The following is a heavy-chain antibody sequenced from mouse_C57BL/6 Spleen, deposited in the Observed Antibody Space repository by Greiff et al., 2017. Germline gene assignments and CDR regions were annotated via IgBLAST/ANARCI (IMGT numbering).Heavy chain of an antibody. CDR2: ISDGGSYT. Sequence: EVQLVESGGGLVKPGGSLKLSCAASGFTFSSYAMSWVRQTPEKRLEWVATISDGGSYTYYPDNVKGRFTISRDNAKNNLYLQMSHLKSEDTAMYYCAREGLKLGLYFDYWGQGTTLTVSS. J-gene: IGHJ2*01. CDR3: AREGLKLGLYFDY. CDR1: GFTFSSYA. V-gene: IGHV5-4*01. D-gene: IGHD4-1*01.